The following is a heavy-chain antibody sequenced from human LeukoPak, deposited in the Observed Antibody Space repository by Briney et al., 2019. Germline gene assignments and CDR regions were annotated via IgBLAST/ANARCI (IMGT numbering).Heavy chain of an antibody. Sequence: HSGGSLRLSWAASGFTFSSYGMSWVRQAPGKGLEWVSAISGSGGSTYYADSVKGRFTISRDNSKNTLYLQMNSLRSDDTAVYYCARIGDFDYWGQGTLVTVSS. CDR1: GFTFSSYG. J-gene: IGHJ4*02. D-gene: IGHD4-17*01. CDR3: ARIGDFDY. V-gene: IGHV3-23*01. CDR2: ISGSGGST.